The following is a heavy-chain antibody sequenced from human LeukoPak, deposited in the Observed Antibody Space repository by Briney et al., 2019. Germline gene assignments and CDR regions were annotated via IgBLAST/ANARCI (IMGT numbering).Heavy chain of an antibody. D-gene: IGHD1-26*01. CDR2: IKQDGSEK. J-gene: IGHJ4*02. V-gene: IGHV3-7*01. CDR3: ARDDSGSYSDY. CDR1: GFTFSSYW. Sequence: GGSLRLSCAASGFTFSSYWMSWVRQAPGKGLEWGANIKQDGSEKYYVDSVKGRFTISRGNAKNSLYLQMNSLRAEDTAVYYCARDDSGSYSDYWGQGTLVTVSS.